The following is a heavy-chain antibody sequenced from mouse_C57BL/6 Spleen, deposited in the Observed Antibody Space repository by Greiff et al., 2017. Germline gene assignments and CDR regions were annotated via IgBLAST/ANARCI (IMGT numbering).Heavy chain of an antibody. CDR2: IYPRSGNT. CDR3: APPLYDGYPLGAMDY. Sequence: QVQLQQSGAELARPGASVKLSCKASGYTFTSYGISWVKQRTGQGLEWIGEIYPRSGNTYYNEKFKGKATLTADKSSSTAYMGLRSLTSEDSAVYFCAPPLYDGYPLGAMDYWGQGTSVTVSS. CDR1: GYTFTSYG. J-gene: IGHJ4*01. D-gene: IGHD2-3*01. V-gene: IGHV1-81*01.